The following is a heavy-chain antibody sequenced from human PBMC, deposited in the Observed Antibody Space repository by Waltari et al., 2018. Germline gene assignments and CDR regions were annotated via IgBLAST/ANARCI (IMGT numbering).Heavy chain of an antibody. CDR1: GFTFSRYG. Sequence: VQLVESGGGVVQPGTSLRLSCAASGFTFSRYGMHWVRQGPGKGLEWVAFILYDGTKEYYADSVKGRFTISRENSKNTVSLQMDSLRSEDTAVYFCAKDKWGYSSSAAFDSWGQGTLVTVSS. V-gene: IGHV3-30*18. CDR3: AKDKWGYSSSAAFDS. D-gene: IGHD6-6*01. J-gene: IGHJ4*02. CDR2: ILYDGTKE.